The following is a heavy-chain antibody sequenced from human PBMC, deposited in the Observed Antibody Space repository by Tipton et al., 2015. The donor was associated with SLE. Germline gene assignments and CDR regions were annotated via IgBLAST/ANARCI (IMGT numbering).Heavy chain of an antibody. CDR3: ARVRGPGDQDAFDI. CDR2: ISSSGSTI. D-gene: IGHD7-27*01. CDR1: GFTFSSYW. Sequence: GSLRLSCAASGFTFSSYWMHWVRQAPGKGLEWVSYISSSGSTIYYADSVKGRFTISRDNAKNSLYLQMNSLRAEDTAVYYCARVRGPGDQDAFDIWGQGTMVTVSS. J-gene: IGHJ3*02. V-gene: IGHV3-48*03.